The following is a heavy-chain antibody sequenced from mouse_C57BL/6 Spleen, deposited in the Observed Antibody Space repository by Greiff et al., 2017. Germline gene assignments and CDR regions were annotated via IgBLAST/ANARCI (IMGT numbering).Heavy chain of an antibody. CDR3: ARLGGNWYFDV. J-gene: IGHJ1*03. CDR2: IYPGDGDT. CDR1: GYAFSSYW. V-gene: IGHV1-80*01. D-gene: IGHD3-3*01. Sequence: QVQLKESGAELVKPGASVKISCKASGYAFSSYWMNWVKQRPGKGLEWIGQIYPGDGDTNYNGKFKGKATLTADKSSSTAYMQLSSLTSEDSAVYFCARLGGNWYFDVWGTGTTVTVSS.